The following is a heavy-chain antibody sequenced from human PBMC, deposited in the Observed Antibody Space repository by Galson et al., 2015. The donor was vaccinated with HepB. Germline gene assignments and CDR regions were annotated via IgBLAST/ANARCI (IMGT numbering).Heavy chain of an antibody. CDR3: AREWNPRGTHYGMDV. V-gene: IGHV1-69*04. J-gene: IGHJ6*02. CDR1: GGTFSSYA. D-gene: IGHD1-1*01. Sequence: SVKVSCKASGGTFSSYAISWVRQAPGQGLEWMGRIIPILGIANYAQKFQGRVTITADKSTSTAYMELSSLRSEDTAVYYCAREWNPRGTHYGMDVWGQGTTVTVSS. CDR2: IIPILGIA.